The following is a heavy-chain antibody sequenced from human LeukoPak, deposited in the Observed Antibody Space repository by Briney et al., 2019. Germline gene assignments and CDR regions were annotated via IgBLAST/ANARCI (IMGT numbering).Heavy chain of an antibody. CDR3: AKDGNYVTALFDY. J-gene: IGHJ4*02. V-gene: IGHV3-48*03. CDR1: GLNFNIYE. D-gene: IGHD3-16*01. CDR2: ISSSGSII. Sequence: GGSLRLSCAASGLNFNIYEMNWVRQAPGKGLEWISYISSSGSIILYADSVKGRFTISRDNAKKLVYLEMNSLRAEDTAVYYCAKDGNYVTALFDYWGQGTLVTVSS.